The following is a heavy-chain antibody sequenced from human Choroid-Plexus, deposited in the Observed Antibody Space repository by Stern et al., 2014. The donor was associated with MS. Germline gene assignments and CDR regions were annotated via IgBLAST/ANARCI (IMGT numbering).Heavy chain of an antibody. CDR1: GFALGSCA. J-gene: IGHJ5*02. V-gene: IGHV3-30*18. CDR2: VSYDGSNK. CDR3: AKDRQYLTYFFDH. D-gene: IGHD2/OR15-2a*01. Sequence: VQLVESGGGVVQPGRPPRLSCVASGFALGSCAMHWVRQAPGKGLEWGAGVSYDGSNKYYADSVKGRFTISRDNSQNTLYMQMSSLRPEDTAVYYCAKDRQYLTYFFDHWGQGSLVTVSS.